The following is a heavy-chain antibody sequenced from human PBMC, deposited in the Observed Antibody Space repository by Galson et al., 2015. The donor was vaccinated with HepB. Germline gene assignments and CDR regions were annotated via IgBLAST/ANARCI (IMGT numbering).Heavy chain of an antibody. J-gene: IGHJ3*02. CDR2: IYPGDSDT. V-gene: IGHV5-51*01. CDR3: ARKMVAVAGTTDGKAFDI. D-gene: IGHD6-19*01. CDR1: GYSFTSYW. Sequence: QSGAEVKKAGEPLKMSCKGSGYSFTSYWIGWVRQMPGKGLEWMGMIYPGDSDTRYRPSFQGQVTISADKSISTAYLQWSSLEASDTAMYYCARKMVAVAGTTDGKAFDIWGQGTMVIVSS.